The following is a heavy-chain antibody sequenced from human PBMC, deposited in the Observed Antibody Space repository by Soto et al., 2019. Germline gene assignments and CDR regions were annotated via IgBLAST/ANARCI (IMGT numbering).Heavy chain of an antibody. J-gene: IGHJ3*02. CDR1: GFTFSGSS. V-gene: IGHV3-73*01. CDR2: IRSKANSYGT. D-gene: IGHD2-15*01. Sequence: PGGSLRLSCAASGFTFSGSSMPWVRPAFGKGVEWVGRIRSKANSYGTAYAASVKGRFHISRDDSKNTAYLQMNSLKTEDTAVYYCITIPGYCSGGSCPGVAFDIWGQGTMVTVSS. CDR3: ITIPGYCSGGSCPGVAFDI.